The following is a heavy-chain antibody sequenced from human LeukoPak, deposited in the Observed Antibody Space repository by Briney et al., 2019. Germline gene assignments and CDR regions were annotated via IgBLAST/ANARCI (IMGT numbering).Heavy chain of an antibody. CDR3: ARDGRGRAYCGGDCYPREWFDP. D-gene: IGHD2-21*02. J-gene: IGHJ5*02. CDR1: AFTFSNYW. V-gene: IGHV3-7*03. CDR2: IKEDGGEI. Sequence: GGSLRLSCAASAFTFSNYWMSWVRQAPGKGPEWVANIKEDGGEINYLDSVKGRFTISRDNAKNSLYLQMNRLRAEDTAVYYCARDGRGRAYCGGDCYPREWFDPWGQGTLVTVSS.